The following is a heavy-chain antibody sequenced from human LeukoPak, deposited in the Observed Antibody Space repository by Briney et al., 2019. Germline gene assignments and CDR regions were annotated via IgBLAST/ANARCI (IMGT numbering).Heavy chain of an antibody. D-gene: IGHD6-19*01. CDR1: GYTFTGYY. CDR3: ARGPIVDSSGWYN. J-gene: IGHJ4*02. Sequence: SCKASGYTFTGYYMHWVRQAPGKGLEWVAVIWYDGSNKYYADSVKGRFTISRDNSKNTLYLQMNSLRAEDTAVYFCARGPIVDSSGWYNWGQGTLVTVSS. CDR2: IWYDGSNK. V-gene: IGHV3-33*01.